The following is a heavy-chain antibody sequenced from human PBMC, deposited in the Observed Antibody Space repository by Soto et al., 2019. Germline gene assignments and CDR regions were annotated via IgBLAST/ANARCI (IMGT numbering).Heavy chain of an antibody. V-gene: IGHV4-59*03. J-gene: IGHJ4*02. CDR1: GGSIINYY. D-gene: IGHD2-2*01. CDR3: ARYCVSAKCLDY. Sequence: QVQLQESGPGLVKPSETLSLTSTVSGGSIINYYWSWIRQPPGMGLEWIGYIHHSGDTNSDPSLKSRVTISIDTSKNQLSLRLSSVTAADTAVYYCARYCVSAKCLDYWGQGTLVTVSS. CDR2: IHHSGDT.